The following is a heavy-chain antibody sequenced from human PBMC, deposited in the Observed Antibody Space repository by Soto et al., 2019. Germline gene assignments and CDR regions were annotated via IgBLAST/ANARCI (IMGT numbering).Heavy chain of an antibody. V-gene: IGHV3-23*01. CDR2: ISGSGGTT. CDR1: GFSFSSYA. D-gene: IGHD6-13*01. J-gene: IGHJ6*02. CDR3: AKSVAAAGYYYHYGMDV. Sequence: PGGSLRLSCAASGFSFSSYAMTWVRQAPGKGLEWVSSISGSGGTTYYADSVKGRFTISRDNSKNTLYLQMNSLRAEDTAVYYCAKSVAAAGYYYHYGMDVWGQGTTVTVSS.